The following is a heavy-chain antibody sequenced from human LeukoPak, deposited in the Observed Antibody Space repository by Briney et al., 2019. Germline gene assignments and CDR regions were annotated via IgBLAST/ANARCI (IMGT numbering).Heavy chain of an antibody. D-gene: IGHD2-15*01. CDR2: IYYSGST. CDR3: ASKGYCSGGSCHRYGMDV. CDR1: GGSISSYY. V-gene: IGHV4-59*01. J-gene: IGHJ6*02. Sequence: ETLSLTCTVSGGSISSYYWSWIRQPPGKGLEWIGYIYYSGSTNYNPSLKSRVTISVDTSKNQFSLKLSSVTAADTAVYYCASKGYCSGGSCHRYGMDVWGQGTTVTVSS.